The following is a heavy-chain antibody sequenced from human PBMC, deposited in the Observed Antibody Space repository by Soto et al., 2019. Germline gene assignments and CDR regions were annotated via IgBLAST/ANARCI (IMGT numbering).Heavy chain of an antibody. CDR2: IYHSGST. D-gene: IGHD6-6*01. V-gene: IGHV4-30-2*01. CDR3: AGGIAARPLGY. Sequence: LRLSCAASGITFNNYALSWVRQAPGKGLEWIGYIYHSGSTYYNPSLKSRVTISVDRSKNQFSLKLSSVTAADTAVYYCAGGIAARPLGYWGQGTLVTVS. J-gene: IGHJ4*02. CDR1: GITFNNYA.